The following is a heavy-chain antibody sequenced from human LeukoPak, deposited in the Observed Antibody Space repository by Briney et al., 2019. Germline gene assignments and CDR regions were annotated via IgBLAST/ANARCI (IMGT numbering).Heavy chain of an antibody. V-gene: IGHV1-69*06. J-gene: IGHJ4*02. CDR3: ASTGDQLLLGGPFDY. CDR1: GGTFSSYA. Sequence: GASVKVSCTASGGTFSSYAISWVRQAPGQGLEWMGGIIPIFGTANYAQKFQGRVTITADKSTSTAYMELSSLRSEDTAVYYCASTGDQLLLGGPFDYWGQGTLVTVSS. CDR2: IIPIFGTA. D-gene: IGHD2-2*01.